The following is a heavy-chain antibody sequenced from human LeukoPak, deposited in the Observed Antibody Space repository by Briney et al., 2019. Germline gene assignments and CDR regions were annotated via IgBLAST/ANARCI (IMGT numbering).Heavy chain of an antibody. CDR1: GGSISSYY. CDR3: AGNDYGDYKSSFDY. Sequence: SETLSLTCTVSGGSISSYYWSWFRQPPGKGLEWIGYIFYSGSTSYNPSLKSQVTISVDTSKNQFSLRLNSVTAADTAMYYCAGNDYGDYKSSFDYWGQGTLVTVSS. CDR2: IFYSGST. D-gene: IGHD4-17*01. J-gene: IGHJ4*02. V-gene: IGHV4-59*01.